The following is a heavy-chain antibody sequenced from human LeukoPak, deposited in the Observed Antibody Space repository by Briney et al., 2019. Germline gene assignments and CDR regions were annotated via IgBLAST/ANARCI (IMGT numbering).Heavy chain of an antibody. CDR1: GFTFSSYT. D-gene: IGHD4-17*01. Sequence: GGSLRLSCGGSGFTFSSYTMNWVRQAPGEGLEWVASISSSATYIYYADSVRGRFTISRDDAKKSVILHMNSLRAEDTAVYFCATWDDYGDFVAFEYWGQGTLVTVSS. CDR3: ATWDDYGDFVAFEY. J-gene: IGHJ4*02. CDR2: ISSSATYI. V-gene: IGHV3-21*01.